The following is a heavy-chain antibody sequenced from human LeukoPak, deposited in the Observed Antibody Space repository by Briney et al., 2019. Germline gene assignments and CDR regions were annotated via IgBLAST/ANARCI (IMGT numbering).Heavy chain of an antibody. J-gene: IGHJ3*02. CDR2: ISSSSSTV. CDR1: EFTFSSYS. Sequence: GGSLRLSCAASEFTFSSYSMNWVRQAPGKGLEWVSYISSSSSTVYYADSVKGRFTISRDNAKNSLYLQMNSLRDEDTAVYYCARDQTPHYYDSSGYYRNDAFDIWGQGTMVTVSS. V-gene: IGHV3-48*02. CDR3: ARDQTPHYYDSSGYYRNDAFDI. D-gene: IGHD3-22*01.